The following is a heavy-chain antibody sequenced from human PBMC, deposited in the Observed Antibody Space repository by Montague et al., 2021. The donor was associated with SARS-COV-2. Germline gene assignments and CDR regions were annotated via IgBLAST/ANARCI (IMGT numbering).Heavy chain of an antibody. CDR3: VSSLPGNQFQLDD. D-gene: IGHD1-14*01. CDR1: GGSITSGGYY. CDR2: LYYNGMT. Sequence: TLSLTCSVSGGSITSGGYYWTWIRQRPGGDLEWLGYLYYNGMTHYSPSLKSRASFSLDTSKNQFSLKLTSATATDSALYFCVSSLPGNQFQLDDWGQGALVTVSS. J-gene: IGHJ4*02. V-gene: IGHV4-31*03.